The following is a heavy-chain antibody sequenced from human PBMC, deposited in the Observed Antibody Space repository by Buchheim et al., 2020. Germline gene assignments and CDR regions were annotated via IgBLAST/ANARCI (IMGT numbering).Heavy chain of an antibody. CDR3: ARVVGDGYNFPYYFDY. D-gene: IGHD5-24*01. Sequence: QVQLVQSGAEVKKPGSSVKVSCKASGGTFSSYAISWVRQAPGQGLEWMGRIIPILGIANYAQKFQGRVTITADKSTSTAYMELRSLRSEDTAVYYCARVVGDGYNFPYYFDYWGQGTL. J-gene: IGHJ4*02. V-gene: IGHV1-69*04. CDR1: GGTFSSYA. CDR2: IIPILGIA.